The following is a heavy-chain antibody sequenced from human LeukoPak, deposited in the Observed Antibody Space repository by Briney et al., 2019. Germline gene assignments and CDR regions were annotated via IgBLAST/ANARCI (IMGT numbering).Heavy chain of an antibody. Sequence: ASVKVSCKASGYTFTSYDINWVRQATGQGLEWMGWMNPNSGNTGYAQKFQGRVTITRNTSISTAYMELSSLRSEDTAVYYCAREIAAAAIDYWGQGTLLTVSS. CDR2: MNPNSGNT. CDR1: GYTFTSYD. D-gene: IGHD6-13*01. V-gene: IGHV1-8*03. J-gene: IGHJ4*02. CDR3: AREIAAAAIDY.